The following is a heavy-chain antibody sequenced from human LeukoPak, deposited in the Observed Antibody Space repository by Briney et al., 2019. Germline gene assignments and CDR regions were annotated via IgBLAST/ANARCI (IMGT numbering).Heavy chain of an antibody. Sequence: GGSLRLSCAASGFTFSRHWMNWVRQAPGKGLEWVANMKPDGSEKYYVDSVKGRFTISRDNAKNSLYLQMNSLRAEDTAVYYCAKDHSSSPDAFDYWGQGTLVTVSS. CDR3: AKDHSSSPDAFDY. D-gene: IGHD6-6*01. V-gene: IGHV3-7*01. CDR1: GFTFSRHW. J-gene: IGHJ4*02. CDR2: MKPDGSEK.